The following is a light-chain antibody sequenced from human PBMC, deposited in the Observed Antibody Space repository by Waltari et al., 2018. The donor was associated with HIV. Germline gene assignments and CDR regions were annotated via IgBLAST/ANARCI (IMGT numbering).Light chain of an antibody. CDR2: SNM. CDR3: SACDASLGAWM. J-gene: IGLJ3*02. CDR1: TPTLGPNN. V-gene: IGLV1-44*01. Sequence: QSVLTQPPSASVTPGQSIIISCHGRTPTLGPNNANWYQPLPGPAPRSLMHSNMQRPSVVPDRFSGSRSGTSASLAISGLQSEDEADYYCSACDASLGAWMFGGGTKLTVL.